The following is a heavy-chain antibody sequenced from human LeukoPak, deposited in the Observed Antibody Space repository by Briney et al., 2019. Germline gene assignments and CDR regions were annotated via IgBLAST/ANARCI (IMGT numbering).Heavy chain of an antibody. J-gene: IGHJ4*02. CDR3: TRGEDRTFSY. Sequence: GGSLRLSCAASGFTFSSYTMHWVRQAPGKGLEWVSSISGTSKYIYYEDSLKGRFTVSRDNADNSLSLHIASLRGDDTAVYYCTRGEDRTFSYWGLGTLVTVSS. CDR1: GFTFSSYT. CDR2: ISGTSKYI. V-gene: IGHV3-21*01. D-gene: IGHD3-16*01.